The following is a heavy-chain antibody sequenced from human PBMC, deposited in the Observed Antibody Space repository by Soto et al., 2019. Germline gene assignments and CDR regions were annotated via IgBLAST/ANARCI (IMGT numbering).Heavy chain of an antibody. CDR1: GFTFNSAW. J-gene: IGHJ4*02. CDR3: ASTPVAARYFDY. CDR2: INQDGNEK. Sequence: EVQLVESGGGLVQPGGSLRLSCSVSGFTFNSAWMSWVRQAPGKGLEWVVNINQDGNEKFYVDSVMDRFTISRDNAKNSLFLQMNSLRVEDTAVYYCASTPVAARYFDYWGRGTLVTVSS. V-gene: IGHV3-7*01. D-gene: IGHD6-6*01.